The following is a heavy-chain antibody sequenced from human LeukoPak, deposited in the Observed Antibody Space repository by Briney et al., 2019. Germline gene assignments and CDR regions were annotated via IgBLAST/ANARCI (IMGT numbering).Heavy chain of an antibody. Sequence: HPGGSLRLSCAASGFTFSSYAMHWVRQAPGKGLEWVAVISYDGSNKYYADSVKGRFTISRDNSKNTLYLQMNSLRAEDTAVYYCRSWWELLDYWGQGTLVTVSS. J-gene: IGHJ4*02. CDR1: GFTFSSYA. CDR2: ISYDGSNK. D-gene: IGHD1-26*01. V-gene: IGHV3-30-3*01. CDR3: RSWWELLDY.